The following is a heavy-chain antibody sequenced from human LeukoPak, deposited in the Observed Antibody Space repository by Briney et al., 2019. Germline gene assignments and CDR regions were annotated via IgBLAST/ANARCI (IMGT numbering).Heavy chain of an antibody. Sequence: SETLSLTCTASGDSISSYYWSWIRQPPGKGLEWIGYIYYSGTTSYNPSLRSRLTISVDTSKNQFSLRLNSVTAADAAVYYCARYGSGNYYHRGFDSWGQGTLVTVSS. CDR3: ARYGSGNYYHRGFDS. CDR1: GDSISSYY. D-gene: IGHD3-10*01. J-gene: IGHJ4*02. V-gene: IGHV4-59*01. CDR2: IYYSGTT.